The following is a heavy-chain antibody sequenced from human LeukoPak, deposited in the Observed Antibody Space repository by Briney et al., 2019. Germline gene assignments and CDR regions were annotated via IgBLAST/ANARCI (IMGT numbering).Heavy chain of an antibody. D-gene: IGHD3-3*01. CDR2: IHYSGSI. V-gene: IGHV4-59*01. Sequence: SETLSLTCTVSGGSISTYYWSWIRQPPGKGLEWIGYIHYSGSINYNPSLKSRVTISVDTSKNQLSLKLSSVTAADTAVYYCARDKRAIFGVAYDAFDIWGQGTMVTVSS. CDR1: GGSISTYY. J-gene: IGHJ3*02. CDR3: ARDKRAIFGVAYDAFDI.